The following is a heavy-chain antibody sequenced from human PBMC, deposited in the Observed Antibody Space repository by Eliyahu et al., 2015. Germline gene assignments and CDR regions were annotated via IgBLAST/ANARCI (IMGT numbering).Heavy chain of an antibody. J-gene: IGHJ4*02. Sequence: EVQLVESGGGLVQPGGSLRLSCAASGFTFXXXSMNWVRQAPGKGLEWVSYISSSSSTIYYADSVKGRFTISRDNAKNSLYLQMNSLRDEDTAVYYCARDLRAYYYDSSGYYLAYWGQGTLVTVSS. V-gene: IGHV3-48*02. CDR3: ARDLRAYYYDSSGYYLAY. D-gene: IGHD3-22*01. CDR2: ISSSSSTI. CDR1: GFTFXXXS.